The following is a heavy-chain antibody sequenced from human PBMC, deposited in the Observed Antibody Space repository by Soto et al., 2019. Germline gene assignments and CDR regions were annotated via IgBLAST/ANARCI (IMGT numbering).Heavy chain of an antibody. CDR3: ARRFAIGYSYGYFYYYGMDV. Sequence: TSETLSLTCAVYGGSFSGYYWSWIRQPPGKGLEWIGEINHSGSTNYNPSLKSRVTISVDTSKNQFSLKLSSVTAADTAVYYCARRFAIGYSYGYFYYYGMDVWGQGTTVTVSS. D-gene: IGHD5-18*01. J-gene: IGHJ6*02. CDR2: INHSGST. V-gene: IGHV4-34*01. CDR1: GGSFSGYY.